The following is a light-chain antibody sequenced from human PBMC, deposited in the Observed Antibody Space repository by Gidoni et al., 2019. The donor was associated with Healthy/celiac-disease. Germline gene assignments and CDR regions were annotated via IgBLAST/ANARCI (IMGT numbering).Light chain of an antibody. CDR3: NSRDSSGNLV. J-gene: IGLJ2*01. CDR1: SLSSYY. V-gene: IGLV3-19*01. Sequence: SSELTQDPAVYVALGQTVRITCQGDSLSSYYASWYQQKPGQAPVLVIYGKNNRPSGIPDRFSGSSSGNTASLTITGAQAEDEADYYCNSRDSSGNLVFGGGTKLTVL. CDR2: GKN.